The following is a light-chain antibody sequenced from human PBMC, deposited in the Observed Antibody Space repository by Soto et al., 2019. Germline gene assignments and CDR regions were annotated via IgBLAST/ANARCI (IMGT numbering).Light chain of an antibody. V-gene: IGLV2-23*01. CDR1: SSDVGIYNL. J-gene: IGLJ1*01. CDR2: EGT. CDR3: CSYTGSAYV. Sequence: QSALTQPASVSGSPGQSITISCTGTSSDVGIYNLDSWYQHHPGKAPKLMIYEGTKRPSGVSNRFSGSKSGNTASLTISGLQAEDEADYYCCSYTGSAYVFGTGTKLTVL.